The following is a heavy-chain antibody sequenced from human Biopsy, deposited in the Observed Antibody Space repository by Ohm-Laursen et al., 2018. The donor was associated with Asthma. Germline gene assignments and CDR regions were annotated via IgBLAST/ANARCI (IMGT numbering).Heavy chain of an antibody. CDR2: IKYDGTEK. V-gene: IGHV3-7*01. D-gene: IGHD3-3*02. CDR3: ARTFHFWSPYHAEHYQL. Sequence: SLRLSCAATGFTFGDYWMSWVRQVPGKGLEWVANIKYDGTEKNHVDSLKGRFTISRDNAKNPLYLQMNSLRAEDTAVYYCARTFHFWSPYHAEHYQLWGQGTLVTVSS. J-gene: IGHJ1*01. CDR1: GFTFGDYW.